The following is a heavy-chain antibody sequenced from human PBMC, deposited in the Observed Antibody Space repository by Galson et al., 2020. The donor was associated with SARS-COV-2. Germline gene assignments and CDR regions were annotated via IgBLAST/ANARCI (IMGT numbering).Heavy chain of an antibody. V-gene: IGHV3-21*01. Sequence: NSGGSLRLSCAASGFTFSSYSMNWVRQAPGKGLEWVSSISSSSSYIYYADSVKGRFTISRDNDKNSLYLQMNSLRAEDTAVYYCAADCSSTSCRDYWGQGTLVTVSS. J-gene: IGHJ4*02. CDR1: GFTFSSYS. CDR3: AADCSSTSCRDY. CDR2: ISSSSSYI. D-gene: IGHD2-2*01.